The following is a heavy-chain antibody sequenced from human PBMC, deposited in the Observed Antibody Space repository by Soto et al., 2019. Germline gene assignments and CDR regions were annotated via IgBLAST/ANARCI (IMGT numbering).Heavy chain of an antibody. J-gene: IGHJ4*02. D-gene: IGHD5-18*01. CDR3: ARPSESYGYVGPYYFDY. Sequence: QVQLVESGGGVVQPGRSLRLSCAASGFTFSSYAMHWVRQAPGKGLEWVAVISYGVTNKYYADSVKGRFTISRDNSKNALYLQMNSLRAEDTAVYYCARPSESYGYVGPYYFDYWCQGTLVTVSS. CDR1: GFTFSSYA. CDR2: ISYGVTNK. V-gene: IGHV3-30-3*01.